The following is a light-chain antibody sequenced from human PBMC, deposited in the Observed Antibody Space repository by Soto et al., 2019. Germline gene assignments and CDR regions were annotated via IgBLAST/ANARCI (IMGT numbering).Light chain of an antibody. CDR2: KAS. CDR3: QQSYSSPIT. V-gene: IGKV1-5*03. Sequence: DIHMTQSPSSLSASVGDRVTITFRASQTIDSWLAWYQQRPGKPPNLLIYKASTLASGVPSRFSGSGSGTEFTLTINSLQPEDFATYYCQQSYSSPITFGQGTRLEI. CDR1: QTIDSW. J-gene: IGKJ5*01.